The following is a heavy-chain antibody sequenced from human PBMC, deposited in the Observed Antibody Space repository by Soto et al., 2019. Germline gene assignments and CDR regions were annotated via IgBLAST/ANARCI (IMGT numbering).Heavy chain of an antibody. Sequence: VSVKVSCKASGYTFTSYGISWVRQAPGQGLEWMGWISAYNGNTNYAQKLQGRVTMTTDTSTSTAYMELRSLRSDDTAVYYCAREGLIAARHWFDPWGQGTLVTVSS. CDR1: GYTFTSYG. D-gene: IGHD6-6*01. V-gene: IGHV1-18*01. J-gene: IGHJ5*02. CDR3: AREGLIAARHWFDP. CDR2: ISAYNGNT.